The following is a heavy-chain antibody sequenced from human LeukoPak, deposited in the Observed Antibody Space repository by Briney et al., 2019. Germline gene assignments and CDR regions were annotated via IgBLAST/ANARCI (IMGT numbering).Heavy chain of an antibody. D-gene: IGHD6-19*01. CDR2: ISSSSSYI. J-gene: IGHJ4*02. Sequence: PGGSLRLSCAASGFTFSSYSMNWVRQAPGKGLEWVSSISSSSSYIYYADSVKGRFTISRDNAKNSLYLQMNSLRAEDTAVYYCARVGYTSGWFRNWGQGTLLTVSS. V-gene: IGHV3-21*01. CDR3: ARVGYTSGWFRN. CDR1: GFTFSSYS.